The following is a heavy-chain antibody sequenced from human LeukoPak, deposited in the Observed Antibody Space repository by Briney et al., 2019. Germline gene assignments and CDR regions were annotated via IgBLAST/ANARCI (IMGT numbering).Heavy chain of an antibody. J-gene: IGHJ1*01. Sequence: PAGSLRLSCAASGFTFGSYGMSWVRQAPGKGLEWVSFITPNADRTSYADSVEGRFTISRDNPRNTLYMQMNSLRDEDTALYYCAIMHGYYDGSGYWVQWGQGTLVTVSS. CDR3: AIMHGYYDGSGYWVQ. D-gene: IGHD3-22*01. CDR2: ITPNADRT. V-gene: IGHV3-23*01. CDR1: GFTFGSYG.